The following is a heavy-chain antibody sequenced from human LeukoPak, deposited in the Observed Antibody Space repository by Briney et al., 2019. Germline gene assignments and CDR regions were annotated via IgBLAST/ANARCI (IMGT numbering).Heavy chain of an antibody. V-gene: IGHV1-8*01. Sequence: ASVKVSCKASGYTFTSYDINWVRQATGQGLEWMGWMNPNSGNTGYAQKFQGRVTITRNTSISTAYMELSSLRSEDTAVYYCARKPYYYDSSGYYPFDYWGQGTLVTVSS. CDR3: ARKPYYYDSSGYYPFDY. CDR1: GYTFTSYD. CDR2: MNPNSGNT. J-gene: IGHJ4*02. D-gene: IGHD3-22*01.